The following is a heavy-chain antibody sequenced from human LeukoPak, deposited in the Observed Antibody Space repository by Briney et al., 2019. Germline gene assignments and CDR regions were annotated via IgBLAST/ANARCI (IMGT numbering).Heavy chain of an antibody. D-gene: IGHD3-22*01. CDR2: IYYNGRT. CDR1: GGSISSYY. V-gene: IGHV4-59*01. J-gene: IGHJ4*02. CDR3: ARFSEYYHSSVHYLDY. Sequence: DPSETLSLTCSVPGGSISSYYWRWVRQPPAKGVGTLEHIYYNGRTSYNPSLKRRVTMAVDTSRNQFFLRLSSVTAADTAVYYCARFSEYYHSSVHYLDYWGQGTLVSVSS.